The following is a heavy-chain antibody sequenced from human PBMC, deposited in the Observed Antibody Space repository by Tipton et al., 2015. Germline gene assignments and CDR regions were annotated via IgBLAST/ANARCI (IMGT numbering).Heavy chain of an antibody. Sequence: TLSLTCAVSGYSISSGHYWGWIRQPPGKGLEWIGSISHSGNTYYNPSLKSRVTMSRDTSKNQFSLKLTSVTAADTAVYYCACQDYDSLTRDYQTVDYWGQGTLVTVSS. J-gene: IGHJ4*02. CDR1: GYSISSGHY. CDR2: ISHSGNT. V-gene: IGHV4-38-2*01. D-gene: IGHD3-9*01. CDR3: ACQDYDSLTRDYQTVDY.